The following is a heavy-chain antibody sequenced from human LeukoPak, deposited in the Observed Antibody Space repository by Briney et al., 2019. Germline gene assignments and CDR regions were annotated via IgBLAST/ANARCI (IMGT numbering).Heavy chain of an antibody. Sequence: ASVKVSCKASGYTFTSYGISWVRQAPGQGLEWMGWINPNSGGTNYAQKFQGRVTMTRDMSISTAYMELSRLRSDDTAVYYCATYNVKPSGMASDCFDPWGQGTLVTVSS. D-gene: IGHD3-10*02. CDR3: ATYNVKPSGMASDCFDP. V-gene: IGHV1-2*02. J-gene: IGHJ5*02. CDR1: GYTFTSYG. CDR2: INPNSGGT.